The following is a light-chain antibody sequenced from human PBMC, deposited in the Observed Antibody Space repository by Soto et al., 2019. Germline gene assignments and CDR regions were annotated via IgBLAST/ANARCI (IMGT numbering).Light chain of an antibody. V-gene: IGKV1-5*01. J-gene: IGKJ2*01. Sequence: DIQMTQSPSTLSASVGDRVTITCRASQSISSWLAWYQQKPGKAPKLLIYDASSLESGVPSRFSGSGSGTEFTLTISSLQPDDFATYYGQQYNSYWYTFGQGTKLESK. CDR2: DAS. CDR1: QSISSW. CDR3: QQYNSYWYT.